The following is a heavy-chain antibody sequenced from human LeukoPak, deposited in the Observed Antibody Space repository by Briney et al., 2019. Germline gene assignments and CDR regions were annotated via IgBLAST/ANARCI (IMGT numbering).Heavy chain of an antibody. J-gene: IGHJ1*01. CDR3: ASANFQH. Sequence: ASVKVSCKASGYTFTSYDINGVRQATGQGLEWMGWMNPNSGDAAYAQNFQGRVTITRSTSPRTAYMELSSLGSEDTAVYYCASANFQHWGQGTLVTVSS. CDR2: MNPNSGDA. V-gene: IGHV1-8*03. CDR1: GYTFTSYD. D-gene: IGHD2-8*01.